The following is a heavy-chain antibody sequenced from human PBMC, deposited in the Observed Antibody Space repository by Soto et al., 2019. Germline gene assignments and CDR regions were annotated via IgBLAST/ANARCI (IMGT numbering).Heavy chain of an antibody. CDR1: GFAFGSYW. CDR2: INSDGSDT. CDR3: ARDAVAATWYFDI. Sequence: EVQLVEPGGGLVQPGGSLRLSCAASGFAFGSYWMHWVRQAPGKGLVWVARINSDGSDTSYANSVKGRFTISRDNGKNTVSLQMNSLRDEDTAVYFCARDAVAATWYFDIWGRGTLVAVSS. D-gene: IGHD6-19*01. V-gene: IGHV3-74*01. J-gene: IGHJ2*01.